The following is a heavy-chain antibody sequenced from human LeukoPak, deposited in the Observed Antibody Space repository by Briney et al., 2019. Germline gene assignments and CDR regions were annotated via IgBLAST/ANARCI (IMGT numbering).Heavy chain of an antibody. V-gene: IGHV4-59*01. D-gene: IGHD3-3*01. CDR3: ARATRWSGYYYPTDY. Sequence: SETLSLTCTVSGGSISSYYWSWIRQPPGQGLEWIGYIYYSGSTNYNPSLKSRVTISVDTSKNQFSLKLSSVTAADTAVYYCARATRWSGYYYPTDYWGQGTLVTVSS. J-gene: IGHJ4*02. CDR2: IYYSGST. CDR1: GGSISSYY.